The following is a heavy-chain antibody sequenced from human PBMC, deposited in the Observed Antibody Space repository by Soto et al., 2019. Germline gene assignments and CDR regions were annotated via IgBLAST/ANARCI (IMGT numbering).Heavy chain of an antibody. Sequence: LSLTCTVSGGSISSGDYYWSWIRQPPGKGLEWIGYIYYSGSTYYNPSLKSRVTISVDTSKNQFSLKLSSVTAADTAVYYCAREVGATRLQLTYYSGMDVWGEGTTVTVSS. J-gene: IGHJ6*04. V-gene: IGHV4-30-4*01. CDR2: IYYSGST. D-gene: IGHD5-12*01. CDR3: AREVGATRLQLTYYSGMDV. CDR1: GGSISSGDYY.